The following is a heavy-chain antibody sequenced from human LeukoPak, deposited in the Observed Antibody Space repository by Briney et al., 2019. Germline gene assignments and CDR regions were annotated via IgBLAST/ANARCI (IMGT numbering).Heavy chain of an antibody. V-gene: IGHV4-59*01. CDR3: ARGGYYYLDV. CDR2: IFYNGNT. CDR1: DGSMSPYY. Sequence: SETLSLTCSVSDGSMSPYYWSWIRQSPGKGLEWIAYIFYNGNTKYNPSLWSRVTISIDTSRNQFFLNLNSVTAADTAVYYCARGGYYYLDVWGKGTTVTVSS. J-gene: IGHJ6*03.